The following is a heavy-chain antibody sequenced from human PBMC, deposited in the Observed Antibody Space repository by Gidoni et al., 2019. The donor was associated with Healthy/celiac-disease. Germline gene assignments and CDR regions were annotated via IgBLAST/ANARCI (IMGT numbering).Heavy chain of an antibody. CDR1: GFTVSSND. CDR3: ARGRAGWDY. CDR2: MYSGGST. D-gene: IGHD6-19*01. J-gene: IGHJ4*02. V-gene: IGHV3-66*01. Sequence: VQLVESGGGLFQPGGSLRPSGAASGFTVSSNDMSWVRQAPGKVLECVSVMYSGGSTYYADSVKGRFTISRDNSKNTLYLQMNSLRAEDTAVYYCARGRAGWDYWGQGTLVTVSS.